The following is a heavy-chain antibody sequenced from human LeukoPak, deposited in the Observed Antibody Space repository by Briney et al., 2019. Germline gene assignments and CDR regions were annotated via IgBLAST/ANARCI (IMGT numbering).Heavy chain of an antibody. J-gene: IGHJ4*02. CDR3: ARVGTYSYGYDADY. D-gene: IGHD5-18*01. V-gene: IGHV4-34*01. Sequence: SGTLSLTCAVYGGSFSGYYWSWIRQPPGKGLEWIGEINHSGSTNYNPSLKSRVTISVDTSKNQFSLKLSSVTAADTAVYYCARVGTYSYGYDADYWGQGTLVTVSS. CDR1: GGSFSGYY. CDR2: INHSGST.